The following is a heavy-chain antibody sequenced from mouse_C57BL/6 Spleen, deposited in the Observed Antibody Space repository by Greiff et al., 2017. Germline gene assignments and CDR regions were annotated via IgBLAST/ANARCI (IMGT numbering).Heavy chain of an antibody. V-gene: IGHV3-6*01. CDR2: ISYDGSN. J-gene: IGHJ1*03. CDR1: GYSITSGYY. D-gene: IGHD2-2*01. CDR3: ARDGYGGDWYFDV. Sequence: ESGPGLVKPSQSLSLTCSVTGYSITSGYYWNWIRQFPGNKLEWMGYISYDGSNNYNPSLKNRISITRDTSKNQFFLKLNSVTTEDTATYYCARDGYGGDWYFDVWGTGTTVTVSS.